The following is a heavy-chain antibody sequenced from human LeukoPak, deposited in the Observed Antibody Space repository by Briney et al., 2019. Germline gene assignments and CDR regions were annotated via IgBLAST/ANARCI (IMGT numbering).Heavy chain of an antibody. CDR1: GFTFGDYA. CDR3: TRRMYYYDSSGYYDY. J-gene: IGHJ4*02. CDR2: IRSKAYGGTT. D-gene: IGHD3-22*01. V-gene: IGHV3-49*04. Sequence: GGSLRLSCTASGFTFGDYAMSWVRQAPGKGLEWVGFIRSKAYGGTTEYAASVKGRFTISRDDSKSIAYLQMNSLKTEDTAVYYCTRRMYYYDSSGYYDYWGQGTLVTVSS.